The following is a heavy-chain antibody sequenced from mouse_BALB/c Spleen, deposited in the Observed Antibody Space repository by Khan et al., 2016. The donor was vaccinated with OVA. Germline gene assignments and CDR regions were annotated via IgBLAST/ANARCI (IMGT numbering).Heavy chain of an antibody. CDR3: ASHLTGSFAY. CDR1: GFTFSSYG. J-gene: IGHJ3*01. Sequence: EVELVESGGDLVKPGGSLKLSCAASGFTFSSYGMSWVRQTPDKRLEWVATISSDSSYTYYPDSVQGRFTIARDNVKNTLYLQMSSLRSEDTAIYYCASHLTGSFAYWGQGTLVTVSA. D-gene: IGHD4-1*01. CDR2: ISSDSSYT. V-gene: IGHV5-6*01.